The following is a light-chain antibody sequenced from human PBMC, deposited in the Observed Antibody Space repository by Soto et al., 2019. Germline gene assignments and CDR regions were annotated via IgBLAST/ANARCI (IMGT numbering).Light chain of an antibody. CDR3: QQYNNWPFT. Sequence: EIVMTQSPATLSVSPGERATLSCRASQSVSSNLAWYQQKPGQAPRLLIYGASTRATGIPARFSGSGSGTDVTVTISSLQSEEFAGYYCQQYNNWPFTFGQGTRLEIK. J-gene: IGKJ5*01. V-gene: IGKV3-15*01. CDR1: QSVSSN. CDR2: GAS.